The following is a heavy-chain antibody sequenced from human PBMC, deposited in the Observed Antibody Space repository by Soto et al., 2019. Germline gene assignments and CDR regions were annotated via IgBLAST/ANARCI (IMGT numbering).Heavy chain of an antibody. D-gene: IGHD6-13*01. CDR3: ARDRLRGSSSWPNFDY. Sequence: ASVKVSCKASGYTFTSYGISWVRQAPGQGLEWMGWISAYNGSTNYAQKLQGRVTMTTDTSTSTAYMELRSLRSDDTAVYYCARDRLRGSSSWPNFDYWGQGTLVTVSS. V-gene: IGHV1-18*04. CDR2: ISAYNGST. J-gene: IGHJ4*02. CDR1: GYTFTSYG.